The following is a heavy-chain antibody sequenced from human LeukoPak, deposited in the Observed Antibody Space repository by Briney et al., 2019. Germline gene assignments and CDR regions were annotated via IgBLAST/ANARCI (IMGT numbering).Heavy chain of an antibody. CDR3: ARHLSITGTTGFDY. V-gene: IGHV4-39*01. Sequence: SETLSLTCTVSGGSISSSSYYWGWIRQPPGKGLEWLGSIYYSGSTYYNPSLKSRVTISVDTSKNQFSLKLSSVTAADTAVYYCARHLSITGTTGFDYWGQGTLVTVSS. CDR2: IYYSGST. D-gene: IGHD1-20*01. J-gene: IGHJ4*02. CDR1: GGSISSSSYY.